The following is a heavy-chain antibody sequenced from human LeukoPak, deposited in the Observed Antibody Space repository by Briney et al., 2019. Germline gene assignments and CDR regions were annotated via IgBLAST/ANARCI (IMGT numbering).Heavy chain of an antibody. Sequence: ASVKVSCKASGYTFTSYDINWVRQATGQGLEWMGWISAYNGDTNYAQNLQGRVTMTTDTSTSTAYMELRGLRSDDTAVCYCARAGHTPMGADFDYWGQGTLVTVSS. CDR2: ISAYNGDT. V-gene: IGHV1-18*01. CDR1: GYTFTSYD. D-gene: IGHD5-18*01. J-gene: IGHJ4*02. CDR3: ARAGHTPMGADFDY.